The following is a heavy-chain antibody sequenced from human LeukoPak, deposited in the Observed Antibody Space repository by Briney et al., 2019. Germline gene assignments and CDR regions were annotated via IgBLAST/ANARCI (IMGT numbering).Heavy chain of an antibody. CDR2: IYSCGNT. CDR1: GFTVNTNY. Sequence: GGSLRLSCGASGFTVNTNYMSWVRQAPGKGLEWVSVIYSCGNTVYADSVKCRDTITRDNSKNTLYLQMNSLRVEDTAVYYCTRGCLGCGSCYFWGQGTQVTVSS. CDR3: TRGCLGCGSCYF. J-gene: IGHJ4*02. V-gene: IGHV3-53*01. D-gene: IGHD2-15*01.